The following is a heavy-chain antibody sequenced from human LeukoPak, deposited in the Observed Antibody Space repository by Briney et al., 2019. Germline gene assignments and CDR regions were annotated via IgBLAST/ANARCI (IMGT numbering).Heavy chain of an antibody. CDR2: INPNSGGT. CDR3: ARGLFTMVRAVISPIDY. V-gene: IGHV1-2*02. CDR1: GYTFTGYY. D-gene: IGHD3-10*01. Sequence: ASVKVSCKASGYTFTGYYMHWVRQAPGQGLEWMGWINPNSGGTNYAQKFQGRVTMTRDTSISTAYMELSRLRSDDTAVYYCARGLFTMVRAVISPIDYWGQGTLVTVSS. J-gene: IGHJ4*02.